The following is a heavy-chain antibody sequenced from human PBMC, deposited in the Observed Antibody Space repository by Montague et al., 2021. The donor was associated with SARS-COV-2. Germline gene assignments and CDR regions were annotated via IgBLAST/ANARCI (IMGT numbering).Heavy chain of an antibody. V-gene: IGHV6-1*01. Sequence: CAISGDSVSSNSATWNWIRQSPSRGLEWLGRTYYRSMWKSDYARXVKSRTAINPDTSKNQFSLQLSSVTPEDTALYYCVRGIEAAGSYDYWGRGTLVTVSS. J-gene: IGHJ4*02. CDR3: VRGIEAAGSYDY. D-gene: IGHD6-13*01. CDR1: GDSVSSNSAT. CDR2: TYYRSMWKS.